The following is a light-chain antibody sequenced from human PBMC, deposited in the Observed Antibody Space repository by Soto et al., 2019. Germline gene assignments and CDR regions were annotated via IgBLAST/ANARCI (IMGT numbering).Light chain of an antibody. CDR2: GAS. CDR1: QSVSSNY. Sequence: EIVLTQSPGTLSLSPGERATLSCRASQSVSSNYLAWYQQKPGQAPRLLIYGASSRATGIPDRFSGSGSATDFTLTISRLEPEDFAVYYCQQYGSSPQAFGQGTKAEIK. J-gene: IGKJ1*01. CDR3: QQYGSSPQA. V-gene: IGKV3-20*01.